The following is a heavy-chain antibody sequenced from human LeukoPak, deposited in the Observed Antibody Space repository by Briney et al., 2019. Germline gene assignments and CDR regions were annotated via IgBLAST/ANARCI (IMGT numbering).Heavy chain of an antibody. D-gene: IGHD3-22*01. Sequence: GGSLRLSCAASGFTFSSYSMNWVRQAPGKGLEWVSSISSSSSYIYYADSVKGRFTISRDNAKNSLYLQMNSLRAEDTAVYYCARDLYYDSTVNWFDPWGQGTLVTVSS. CDR3: ARDLYYDSTVNWFDP. J-gene: IGHJ5*02. CDR1: GFTFSSYS. CDR2: ISSSSSYI. V-gene: IGHV3-21*01.